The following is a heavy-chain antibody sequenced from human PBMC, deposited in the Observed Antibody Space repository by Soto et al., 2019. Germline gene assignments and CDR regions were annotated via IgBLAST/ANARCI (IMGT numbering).Heavy chain of an antibody. Sequence: QGQLVQSGAEVKEPGASVKVSCKASGHTFTGYYMHWVRQAPGQGLEWMGWINPNSGGTNYAQTSQGWVTMTRDASISTGYRELSRLRADDTSVYYCARDGEGIAVPGHSFDIWGQGTMVPVSS. J-gene: IGHJ3*02. CDR3: ARDGEGIAVPGHSFDI. D-gene: IGHD6-19*01. CDR2: INPNSGGT. CDR1: GHTFTGYY. V-gene: IGHV1-2*04.